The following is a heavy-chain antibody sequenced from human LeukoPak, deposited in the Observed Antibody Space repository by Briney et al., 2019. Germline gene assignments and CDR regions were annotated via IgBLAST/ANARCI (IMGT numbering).Heavy chain of an antibody. V-gene: IGHV4-31*03. CDR1: GGSISSGDYY. Sequence: SETLFLTCTVSGGSISSGDYYWSWIRRHPVKGLEWLGNIYYTGTTYYNPSLRSRLTISRDTSKNQFFLKLSSVTAADTAVYYCAKALDPWGQGTLVTVSS. CDR2: IYYTGTT. J-gene: IGHJ5*02. D-gene: IGHD1-1*01. CDR3: AKALDP.